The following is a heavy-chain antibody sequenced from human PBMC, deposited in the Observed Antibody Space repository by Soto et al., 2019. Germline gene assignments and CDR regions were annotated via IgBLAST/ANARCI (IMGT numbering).Heavy chain of an antibody. V-gene: IGHV1-18*01. Sequence: QVQLVQSGAEMKKPGASVKVSCKASGYTFSSHGINWVRQAPGQRLEWVGWISADDGYTNYAQNLQDRVIMTTDTSTSTAYMELTSLRSDDTAVYYCARAVFYWGQGTLVTVSS. CDR2: ISADDGYT. CDR3: ARAVFY. CDR1: GYTFSSHG. J-gene: IGHJ4*02.